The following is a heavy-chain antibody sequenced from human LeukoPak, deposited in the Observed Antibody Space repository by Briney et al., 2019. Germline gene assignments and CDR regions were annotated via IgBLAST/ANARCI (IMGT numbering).Heavy chain of an antibody. CDR1: GGSISSSNW. CDR2: IYHSGST. D-gene: IGHD5-18*01. CDR3: ARNLPGYSYGTTPWFDP. V-gene: IGHV4-4*02. J-gene: IGHJ5*02. Sequence: PSETLSLTCAVSGGSISSSNWWSWVRQPPGKGLEWIGEIYHSGSTNYNPSLKSRVTISVDKSKNQFSLKLSSVTAADTAVYYCARNLPGYSYGTTPWFDPWGQGTLVTVSS.